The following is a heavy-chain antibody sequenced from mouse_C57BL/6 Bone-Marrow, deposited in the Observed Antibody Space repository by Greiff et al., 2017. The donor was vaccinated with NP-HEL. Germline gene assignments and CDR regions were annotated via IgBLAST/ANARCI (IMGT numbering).Heavy chain of an antibody. D-gene: IGHD2-4*01. CDR1: GYTFTDYY. J-gene: IGHJ4*01. CDR3: ARVRGPIYYDYDYYAMDY. Sequence: QVQLQQSGAELVRPGASVKLSCKASGYTFTDYYINWVKQRPGQGLEWIARIYPGSGNTYYNEKFKGKATLTAEKSSSTAYMQLSSLTSEDSAVYFCARVRGPIYYDYDYYAMDYWGQGTSVTVSS. CDR2: IYPGSGNT. V-gene: IGHV1-76*01.